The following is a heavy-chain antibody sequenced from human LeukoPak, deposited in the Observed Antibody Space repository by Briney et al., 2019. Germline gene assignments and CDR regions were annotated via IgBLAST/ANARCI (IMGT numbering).Heavy chain of an antibody. Sequence: GASVKVSCKVSGYTLTELSMHWVRQAPRKGLEWMGGFDPEDGETIYAQKFQGRVTMTRDTSTSTVYMELIRLRSDDTAVFYCARDGTFDIWGQGTLVTVSS. CDR2: FDPEDGET. V-gene: IGHV1-24*01. D-gene: IGHD2-15*01. CDR1: GYTLTELS. J-gene: IGHJ3*02. CDR3: ARDGTFDI.